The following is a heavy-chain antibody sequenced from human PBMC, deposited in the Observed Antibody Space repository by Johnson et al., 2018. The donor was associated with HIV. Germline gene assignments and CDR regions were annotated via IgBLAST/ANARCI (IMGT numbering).Heavy chain of an antibody. D-gene: IGHD2-2*01. J-gene: IGHJ3*02. CDR3: ARGYCISTSSAPQEGNAFDI. V-gene: IGHV3-NL1*01. Sequence: QMLLVESGGGLVQPGGSLRLSCAASGFTFSSYGMHWVRQAPGKGLEWVSVIYSGGSTYYADSVKCRFTISRDNSKNTLYHQMNSPRAEDTAVYYCARGYCISTSSAPQEGNAFDIWGKGIRVSVSS. CDR2: IYSGGST. CDR1: GFTFSSYG.